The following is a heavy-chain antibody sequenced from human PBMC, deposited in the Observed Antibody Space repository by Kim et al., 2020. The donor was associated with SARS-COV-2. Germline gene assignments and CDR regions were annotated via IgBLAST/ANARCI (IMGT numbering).Heavy chain of an antibody. CDR3: AKAPRALLWFGELSH. CDR1: GFTFDDYA. CDR2: ISWNSGSI. J-gene: IGHJ4*02. Sequence: GGSLRLSCAASGFTFDDYAMHWVRQAPGKGLEWVSGISWNSGSIGYADSVKGRFTISRDNAKNSLYLQMNSLRAEDTALYYCAKAPRALLWFGELSHWGQGTLVTVSS. D-gene: IGHD3-10*01. V-gene: IGHV3-9*01.